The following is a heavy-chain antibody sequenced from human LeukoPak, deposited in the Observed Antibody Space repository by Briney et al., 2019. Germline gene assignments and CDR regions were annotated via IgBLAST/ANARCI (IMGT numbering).Heavy chain of an antibody. Sequence: SETLSLTCTVSGGSISSYYWSWIRQPPGKGLEWIGYIYYSGSTNYKSSLKSRVTISVDTSKNQFSLKLSSVTAADTAVYYCARAPYCGGDCYLDYWGQGTLVTVSS. CDR3: ARAPYCGGDCYLDY. D-gene: IGHD2-21*02. CDR1: GGSISSYY. CDR2: IYYSGST. V-gene: IGHV4-59*01. J-gene: IGHJ4*02.